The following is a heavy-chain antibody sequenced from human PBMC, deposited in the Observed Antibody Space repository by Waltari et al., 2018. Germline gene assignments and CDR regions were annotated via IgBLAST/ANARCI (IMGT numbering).Heavy chain of an antibody. J-gene: IGHJ4*02. V-gene: IGHV3-9*01. Sequence: EVQLVESGGGLVQPGRSLRLSCAASGFTFDDYAMHWDRQAPGKGLEWVSGISWNSGSICYADSVKGRFTISRDNAKNSLYLQMNSLRAEDTALYYCARGPGLSLFDYWGQGTLVTVSS. CDR1: GFTFDDYA. CDR2: ISWNSGSI. CDR3: ARGPGLSLFDY. D-gene: IGHD2-8*02.